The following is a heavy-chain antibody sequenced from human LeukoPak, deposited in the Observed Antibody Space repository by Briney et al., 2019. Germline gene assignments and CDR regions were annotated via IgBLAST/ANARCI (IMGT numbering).Heavy chain of an antibody. V-gene: IGHV3-21*01. CDR1: GFTFSDYY. CDR2: ISSSSSYI. Sequence: GGSLRLSCAASGFTFSDYYMNWVRQAPGKGLEWVSSISSSSSYIYYADSVKGRFTISRDNAKNSLYLQMNSLRAEDTAVYYCARDSPGAFPAFDIWGQGTMVTVSS. J-gene: IGHJ3*02. CDR3: ARDSPGAFPAFDI. D-gene: IGHD2/OR15-2a*01.